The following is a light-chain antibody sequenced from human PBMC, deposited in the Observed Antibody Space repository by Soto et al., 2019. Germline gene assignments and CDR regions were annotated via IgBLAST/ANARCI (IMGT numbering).Light chain of an antibody. CDR3: QQYYTTLS. CDR2: WAS. Sequence: DIVMTQSPDSLAVSLGERATINCKSSQSVLYNSDNKNYLAWYQQKPGQPPKLLIYWASTRDSGVPDRFSGSGSGAAFTLTISSLQAEDVAFYYCQQYYTTLSFGGGTKVEIK. V-gene: IGKV4-1*01. CDR1: QSVLYNSDNKNY. J-gene: IGKJ4*01.